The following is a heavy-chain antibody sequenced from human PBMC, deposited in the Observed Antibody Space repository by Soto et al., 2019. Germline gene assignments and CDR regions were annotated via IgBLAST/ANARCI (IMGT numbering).Heavy chain of an antibody. V-gene: IGHV1-3*01. CDR2: INAGDGNT. Sequence: ASVKVSCKASGYTFTIYAMHWVRQAPGQRLEWMGWINAGDGNTKYSQKFQGRVTITRDTSASTAYMELSSLRSEDTAVYYCARDPEESSSWFLDYWGQGTLVTVSS. J-gene: IGHJ4*02. D-gene: IGHD6-13*01. CDR1: GYTFTIYA. CDR3: ARDPEESSSWFLDY.